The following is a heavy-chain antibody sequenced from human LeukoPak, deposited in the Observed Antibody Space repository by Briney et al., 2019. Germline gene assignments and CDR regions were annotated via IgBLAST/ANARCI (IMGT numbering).Heavy chain of an antibody. Sequence: GGSLRLSCAASGSTFSSYAMSWVRQAPGKGLEWVSVIYSGGSTYYADSVKGRFTISRDNSKNTLYLQMNSLRAEDTAVYYCARMGQWDAFDIWGQGTMVTVSS. CDR3: ARMGQWDAFDI. CDR1: GSTFSSYA. J-gene: IGHJ3*02. CDR2: IYSGGST. D-gene: IGHD1-26*01. V-gene: IGHV3-53*01.